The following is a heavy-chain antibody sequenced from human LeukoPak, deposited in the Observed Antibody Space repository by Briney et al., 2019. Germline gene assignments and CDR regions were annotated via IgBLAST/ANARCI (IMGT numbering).Heavy chain of an antibody. CDR2: ISSSGSST. Sequence: PGGSLRLSCAASGFTFRSHAMSWVRQAPGKGLEWVSAISSSGSSTYYADSVKGRFTISRDNSKNTLYLQMNSLRAEDTAVYYCAKDGDILTGNFDYWGQGTLVTVSS. CDR3: AKDGDILTGNFDY. V-gene: IGHV3-23*01. D-gene: IGHD3-9*01. J-gene: IGHJ4*02. CDR1: GFTFRSHA.